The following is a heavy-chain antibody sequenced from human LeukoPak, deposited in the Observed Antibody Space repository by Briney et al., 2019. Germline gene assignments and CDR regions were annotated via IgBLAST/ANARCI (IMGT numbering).Heavy chain of an antibody. CDR1: GGSISSYY. Sequence: SETLSLTCTVSGGSISSYYWSWIRQPPGKGLEWLGYIYYSGSTNYNPSLESRATISLDTSKNQFSLKLSSVTAADTAVYYCARGQQWLVAIDYWGQGTLVTVSS. V-gene: IGHV4-59*01. J-gene: IGHJ4*02. CDR3: ARGQQWLVAIDY. D-gene: IGHD6-19*01. CDR2: IYYSGST.